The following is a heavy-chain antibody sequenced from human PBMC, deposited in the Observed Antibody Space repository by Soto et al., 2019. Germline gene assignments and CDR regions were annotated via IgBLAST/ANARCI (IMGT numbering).Heavy chain of an antibody. CDR2: IYHSGST. D-gene: IGHD1-26*01. Sequence: SETLSLTCAVSGGSISSGGYSWSWIRQPPGKGLEWIGYIYHSGSTYYNPSLKSRVTISVDNAKNSLYLQMNSLRDEDTAVYYCAREGGSLNWFDPWGQGTLVTVSS. CDR3: AREGGSLNWFDP. V-gene: IGHV4-30-2*01. CDR1: GGSISSGGYS. J-gene: IGHJ5*02.